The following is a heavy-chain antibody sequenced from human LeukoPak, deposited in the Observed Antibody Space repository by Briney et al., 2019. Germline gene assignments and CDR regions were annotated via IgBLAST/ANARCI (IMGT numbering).Heavy chain of an antibody. D-gene: IGHD3-3*01. J-gene: IGHJ3*02. CDR3: TRDLGFFAFDI. Sequence: GGSLRLSCAASGFTFSNYWMTWVRQAPGKGLEWVANINEDGSVKYCVDSVKGRFTISRVNAKNSLYLQMNSLRADDTAVYYCTRDLGFFAFDIWGQGTMVTVSS. V-gene: IGHV3-7*04. CDR2: INEDGSVK. CDR1: GFTFSNYW.